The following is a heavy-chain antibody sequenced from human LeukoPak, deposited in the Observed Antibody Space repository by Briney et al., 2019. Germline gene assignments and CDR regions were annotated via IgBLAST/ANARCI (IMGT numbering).Heavy chain of an antibody. V-gene: IGHV4-59*01. CDR2: IYYSGST. CDR3: ARVSPITMVRGVITEPPDY. J-gene: IGHJ4*02. Sequence: SETLSRTCTVSGASISSYYWSWIRQPPGKGLEWIGYIYYSGSTNYNPSLKSRVTISVDTSKNQFSLKLSSVTAADTAVYYCARVSPITMVRGVITEPPDYWGQGTLVTVSS. D-gene: IGHD3-10*01. CDR1: GASISSYY.